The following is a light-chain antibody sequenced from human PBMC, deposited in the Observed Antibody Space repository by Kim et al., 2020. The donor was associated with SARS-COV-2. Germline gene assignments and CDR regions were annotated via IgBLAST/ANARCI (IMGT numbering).Light chain of an antibody. CDR3: QSYDSSNLWV. J-gene: IGLJ3*02. CDR2: EDN. V-gene: IGLV6-57*02. Sequence: NFMLTQPHSVSVSPGKTVTISCTGSSGSIASNYVQWYQQRPGSAPTTVIYEDNQRPSGVPDRFSGSIDSSSNSASLTISGLKTEDEADYYCQSYDSSNLWVFGGGTQLTVL. CDR1: SGSIASNY.